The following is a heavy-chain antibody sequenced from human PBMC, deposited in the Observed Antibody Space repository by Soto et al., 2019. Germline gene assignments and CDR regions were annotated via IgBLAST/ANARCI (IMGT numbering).Heavy chain of an antibody. D-gene: IGHD3-16*01. CDR2: MWYDGTNK. CDR3: ARDATFGAKGGSFDI. Sequence: GGPLRLSCAASGFTFRIYSMDWVRQSPGKGLEWVAVMWYDGTNKYYGESVKGRFTISRDNSENTLYLQMNSLRVEDTAVYYCARDATFGAKGGSFDIWGHGTLVTVSS. V-gene: IGHV3-33*01. J-gene: IGHJ3*02. CDR1: GFTFRIYS.